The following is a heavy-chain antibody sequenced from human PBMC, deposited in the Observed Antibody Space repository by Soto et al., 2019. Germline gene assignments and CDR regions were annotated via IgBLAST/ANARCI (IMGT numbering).Heavy chain of an antibody. CDR2: ISYDGSNK. CDR3: AKDRPGSSWYYFAY. Sequence: QVQLVESGGGVVQPRRSLRLSCAASGFTFSSYGMHWVRQAPGKGLEWVAVISYDGSNKYYADSVKGRFTISRDNSKNTRDLQMNSLRAEDTAVYYCAKDRPGSSWYYFAYWGQGTLVTVTT. J-gene: IGHJ4*02. V-gene: IGHV3-30*18. D-gene: IGHD6-13*01. CDR1: GFTFSSYG.